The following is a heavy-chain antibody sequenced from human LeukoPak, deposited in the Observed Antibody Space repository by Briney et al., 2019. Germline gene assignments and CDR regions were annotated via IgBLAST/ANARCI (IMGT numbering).Heavy chain of an antibody. Sequence: SVKVSCKASGGTFSSYAISWVRQAPGQGLERMGGIIPIFGTANYAQKFQGRVTITVDESTSTAYMELSSLRSEDTAVYYCARVVHYYDSSGYYGPPLDYWGQGTLVTVSS. D-gene: IGHD3-22*01. CDR2: IIPIFGTA. J-gene: IGHJ4*02. CDR1: GGTFSSYA. V-gene: IGHV1-69*13. CDR3: ARVVHYYDSSGYYGPPLDY.